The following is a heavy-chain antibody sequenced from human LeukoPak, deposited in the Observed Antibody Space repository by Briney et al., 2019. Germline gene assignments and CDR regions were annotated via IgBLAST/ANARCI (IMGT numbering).Heavy chain of an antibody. J-gene: IGHJ4*02. Sequence: GGSLRLSCAASGFTFSSYGMSWVRQAPGKGLEWVSAISGGGSTYYTNSVKGRFTISRDNSKNTLYLQMNSLRAEDTAVYYCATTAYSSRNYWGQGTLVTVSS. D-gene: IGHD6-13*01. V-gene: IGHV3-23*01. CDR2: ISGGGST. CDR3: ATTAYSSRNY. CDR1: GFTFSSYG.